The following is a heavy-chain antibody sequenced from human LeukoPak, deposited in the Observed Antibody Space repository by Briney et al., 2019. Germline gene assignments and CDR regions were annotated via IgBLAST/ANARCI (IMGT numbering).Heavy chain of an antibody. Sequence: SETLSLTCTVSGGSISSSSYYWGWIRQPPGKGLEWIGSIYYSGSTYNNPSIKSRVLKSRVTISVDTSKNQFSLELNSVTAADTAVYYCALIPYCTTATCYYFDFWGQGTLVTVSS. CDR1: GGSISSSSYY. D-gene: IGHD2-2*01. V-gene: IGHV4-39*07. J-gene: IGHJ4*02. CDR3: ALIPYCTTATCYYFDF. CDR2: IYYSGST.